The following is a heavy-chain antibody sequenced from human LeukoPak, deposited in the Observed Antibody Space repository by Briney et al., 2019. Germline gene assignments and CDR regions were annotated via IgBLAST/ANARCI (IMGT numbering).Heavy chain of an antibody. Sequence: SETLSLTCAVSGGSISSGGYSWSWIRQPPGKGLEWIGYIYHSGSTYYNPSLKSRVTISVDTSKNQFSLKLSSVTAADTAVYYCARPIVSSGWPNDAFDIWGQGTMVTVSS. CDR3: ARPIVSSGWPNDAFDI. V-gene: IGHV4-30-2*03. CDR2: IYHSGST. J-gene: IGHJ3*02. D-gene: IGHD6-19*01. CDR1: GGSISSGGYS.